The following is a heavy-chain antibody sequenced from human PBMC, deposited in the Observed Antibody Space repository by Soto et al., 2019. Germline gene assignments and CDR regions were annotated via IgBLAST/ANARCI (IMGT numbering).Heavy chain of an antibody. D-gene: IGHD6-13*01. CDR3: ARDQEAGSFFPYYYGMDV. CDR2: IGSSGSTI. J-gene: IGHJ6*02. CDR1: GFTFSSYE. V-gene: IGHV3-48*03. Sequence: PGGSLRLSCATSGFTFSSYEMNWVRQAPGKGLEWVSYIGSSGSTIYYADSVKGRFTISRDNAKNSLYLQMDSLRAEDTAVYYCARDQEAGSFFPYYYGMDVWGQGTTVTVSS.